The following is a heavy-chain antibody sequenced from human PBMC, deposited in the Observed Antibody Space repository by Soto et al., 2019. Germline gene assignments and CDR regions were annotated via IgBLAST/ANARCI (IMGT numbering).Heavy chain of an antibody. CDR1: GFTFDEYT. Sequence: EVQRVESGGGLVQPCMSLSLSCTASGFTFDEYTIHWVRQAPGTGLEWVAHIPWNRASIDYADSVKGRFSISRDNAKSSLYLHRKSLRTEDTAFYYCVKNRENFASNAQGPYAFWCQGTLVTVS. V-gene: IGHV3-9*01. D-gene: IGHD2-2*01. CDR2: IPWNRASI. J-gene: IGHJ4*02. CDR3: VKNRENFASNAQGPYAF.